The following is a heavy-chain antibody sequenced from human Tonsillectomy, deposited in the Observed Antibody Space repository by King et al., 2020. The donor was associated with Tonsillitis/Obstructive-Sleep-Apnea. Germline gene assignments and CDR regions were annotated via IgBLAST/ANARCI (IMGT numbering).Heavy chain of an antibody. D-gene: IGHD2-15*01. J-gene: IGHJ4*02. CDR2: ISFDGSNK. CDR3: ARDKCGGSCSDY. V-gene: IGHV3-30*04. Sequence: VQLVESGGGVVQPGRSLRLSCAASGFTFSSYSMHWVRQAPGKGLEWVALISFDGSNKYYADSVKGRFTISRDNSKNRLYLQMNSLRAEDTAVYYCARDKCGGSCSDYRGQGTLVTVSS. CDR1: GFTFSSYS.